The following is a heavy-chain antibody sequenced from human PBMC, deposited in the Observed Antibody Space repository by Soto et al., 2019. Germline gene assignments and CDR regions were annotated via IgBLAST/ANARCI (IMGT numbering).Heavy chain of an antibody. J-gene: IGHJ4*02. CDR2: ISGSGGST. CDR1: GFTFSSYA. V-gene: IGHV3-23*01. D-gene: IGHD6-13*01. CDR3: AKLGSSGIAAAGTSRTYYFDY. Sequence: PGGSLRLSCAASGFTFSSYAMSWVRQAPGKGLEWVSAISGSGGSTYYADSVKGRFTISRDNSKNTLYLQMNSLRAEDTAVYYCAKLGSSGIAAAGTSRTYYFDYWGQGTLVTVSS.